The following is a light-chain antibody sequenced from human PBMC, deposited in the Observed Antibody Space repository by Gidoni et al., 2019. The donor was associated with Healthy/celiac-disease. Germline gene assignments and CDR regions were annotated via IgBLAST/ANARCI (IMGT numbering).Light chain of an antibody. CDR2: AAS. J-gene: IGKJ3*01. CDR3: QQSYSTPPLFT. CDR1: QSISSY. V-gene: IGKV1-39*01. Sequence: DLQMTQSPSSLSASVGDRVTITCRASQSISSYLNWYQQKPGKAPKLLIYAASSLQSGVPSSFSGSGSGTDFTLTISSLQPEDFATYYCQQSYSTPPLFTFGPGTKVDIK.